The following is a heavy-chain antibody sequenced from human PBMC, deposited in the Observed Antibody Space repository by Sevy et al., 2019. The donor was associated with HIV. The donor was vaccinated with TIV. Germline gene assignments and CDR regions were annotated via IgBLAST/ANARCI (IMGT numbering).Heavy chain of an antibody. Sequence: GGSLRLSCAASGFTFSSYGMHWVRQAPDKGLEWVAVIWYDGSNKYYADSVKGRFTISRDNSKNTLYLQMNSLRAEDTAVYYCASSKDRGVAATPIDYWGQGTLVTVSS. V-gene: IGHV3-33*01. D-gene: IGHD2-15*01. CDR3: ASSKDRGVAATPIDY. CDR2: IWYDGSNK. J-gene: IGHJ4*02. CDR1: GFTFSSYG.